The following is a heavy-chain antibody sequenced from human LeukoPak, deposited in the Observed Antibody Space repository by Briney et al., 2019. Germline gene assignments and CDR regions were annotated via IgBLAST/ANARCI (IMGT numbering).Heavy chain of an antibody. Sequence: PGGSLRLSCAASGFTFSSYSMNWVRQAPGKGLEWVSYIRSSSSTIYYADSVKGRFTISRDNAKNSLYLQMNSLRAEDTAVYYCARDPSTWNGYSDYWGQGTLVTVSS. CDR3: ARDPSTWNGYSDY. V-gene: IGHV3-48*04. J-gene: IGHJ4*02. CDR1: GFTFSSYS. CDR2: IRSSSSTI. D-gene: IGHD3-3*01.